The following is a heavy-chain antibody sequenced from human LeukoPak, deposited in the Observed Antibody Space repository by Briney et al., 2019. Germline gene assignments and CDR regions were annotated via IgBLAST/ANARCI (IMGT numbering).Heavy chain of an antibody. Sequence: GGSLRLSCAASGVTFSSYAMSWVRQAPGKELEWVSAISTSGGSTYYADSVKGRCTISRDNSKNTLYLQMNSLRAEDTAVYYCARRAGGYSHPYDYWGQGTLVTVSS. D-gene: IGHD4-23*01. V-gene: IGHV3-23*01. CDR2: ISTSGGST. CDR3: ARRAGGYSHPYDY. CDR1: GVTFSSYA. J-gene: IGHJ4*02.